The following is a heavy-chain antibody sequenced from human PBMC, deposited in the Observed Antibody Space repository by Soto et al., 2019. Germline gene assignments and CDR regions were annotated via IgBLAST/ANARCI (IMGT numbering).Heavy chain of an antibody. D-gene: IGHD3-16*01. V-gene: IGHV3-7*03. Sequence: GGSLRLSCAASGFTFSSYWMSWVRQAPGKGLEWVANIKQDGSEKYYVDSVKGRFTISRDNANNSLYLQMNSLRAEDTAVYYCARPEGGPRRDAFDIWGQGTMVTVSS. J-gene: IGHJ3*02. CDR3: ARPEGGPRRDAFDI. CDR2: IKQDGSEK. CDR1: GFTFSSYW.